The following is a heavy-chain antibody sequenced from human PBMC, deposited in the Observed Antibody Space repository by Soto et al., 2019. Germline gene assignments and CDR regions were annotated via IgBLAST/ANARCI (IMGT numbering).Heavy chain of an antibody. CDR3: ARSRVPAAQQVYYYYGMDV. V-gene: IGHV1-2*04. CDR2: INPNSGGT. CDR1: GYTFTGYY. Sequence: RASVKVSCKASGYTFTGYYMHWVRQAPGQGLEWMEWINPNSGGTNYAQKFQGWVTMTRDTSISTAYMELSRLRSDDTAVYYCARSRVPAAQQVYYYYGMDVWGQGTTVTVSS. J-gene: IGHJ6*02. D-gene: IGHD2-2*01.